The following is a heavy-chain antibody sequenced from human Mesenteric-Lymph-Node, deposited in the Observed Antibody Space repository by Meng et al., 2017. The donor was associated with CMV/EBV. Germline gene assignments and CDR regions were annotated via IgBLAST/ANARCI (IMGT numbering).Heavy chain of an antibody. CDR3: AKDKSPNYYYYGMDV. D-gene: IGHD2-8*01. CDR1: EFTFDDYA. Sequence: SLKISCAASEFTFDDYAMHWVRQAPGKGLEWVSGISWNSGSIGYADSVKGRFTISRDNAKNSLYLQMNSLRAEDTALYYCAKDKSPNYYYYGMDVWGQGTTVTVSS. CDR2: ISWNSGSI. J-gene: IGHJ6*02. V-gene: IGHV3-9*01.